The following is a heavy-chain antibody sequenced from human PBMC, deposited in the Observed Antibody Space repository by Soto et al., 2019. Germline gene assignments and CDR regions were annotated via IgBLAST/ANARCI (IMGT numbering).Heavy chain of an antibody. CDR1: GFTFSNSW. V-gene: IGHV3-7*04. CDR3: ARECDY. J-gene: IGHJ4*02. CDR2: IKQDGSEK. Sequence: EVQLVESGGGLVQPGGSLRLSCATSGFTFSNSWMSWVRQAPGKGLEWVANIKQDGSEKYYVDSVKGRFTISRDNARNSLYLQRNSLRAEDTAVYYCARECDYWGQGTLVTVSS.